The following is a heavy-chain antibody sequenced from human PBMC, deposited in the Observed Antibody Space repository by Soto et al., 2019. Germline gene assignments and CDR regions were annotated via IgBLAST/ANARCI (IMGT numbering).Heavy chain of an antibody. D-gene: IGHD6-13*01. Sequence: QVQLQESGPGLVKPSQTLSLTCTVSRGSISSGGYYWSWIRQHPGKGLEWIGYIYYSGSTYYNPSLKSRVTISVDTSKNQFSLELSSVTDADTGVYYCARDRIAAAGTDAFDIWGQGTMVTVSS. CDR2: IYYSGST. CDR3: ARDRIAAAGTDAFDI. V-gene: IGHV4-31*03. CDR1: RGSISSGGYY. J-gene: IGHJ3*02.